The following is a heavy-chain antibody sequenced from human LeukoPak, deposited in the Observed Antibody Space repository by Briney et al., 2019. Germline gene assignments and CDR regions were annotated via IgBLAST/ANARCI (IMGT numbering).Heavy chain of an antibody. CDR2: IYYSGST. CDR3: ASQGASSWYGLAVY. J-gene: IGHJ4*02. CDR1: GDSISSSSYY. Sequence: SETLSLTCTVSGDSISSSSYYWGWIRQPPGKGLEWIGSIYYSGSTYYNPSLKSRVTISVDTSRNQFSLKLSSVTAADTAVYYCASQGASSWYGLAVYWGQGTLVTVSS. D-gene: IGHD6-13*01. V-gene: IGHV4-39*01.